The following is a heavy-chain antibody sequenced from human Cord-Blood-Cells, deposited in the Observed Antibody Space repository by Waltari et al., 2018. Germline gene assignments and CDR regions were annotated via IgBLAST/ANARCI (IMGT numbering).Heavy chain of an antibody. CDR2: IKSKTDGGTT. CDR1: GLTFSNAW. Sequence: EVQLVESGGGLVKPGGSLRLFCAASGLTFSNAWMSWVRQAPGKGREWVGRIKSKTDGGTTDYAAPVKGRFTSSRDDSKNTLYPQMNSLKTEDTAVYYCTTCSSTSCYYYYYMDVWGKGTTVTVSS. V-gene: IGHV3-15*01. CDR3: TTCSSTSCYYYYYMDV. D-gene: IGHD2-2*01. J-gene: IGHJ6*03.